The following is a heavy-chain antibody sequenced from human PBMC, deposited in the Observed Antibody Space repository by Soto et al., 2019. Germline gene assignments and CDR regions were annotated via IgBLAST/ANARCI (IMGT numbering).Heavy chain of an antibody. Sequence: LRLSCAASGFTFSSYGMHWVRQAQGKGLEWVAVISYDGSNKYYADSVKGRFTISRDNSKNTLYLQMNSLRAEDTAVYYCAKDVVVGATTGLGDYYYYYGMDVWGQGTTVTVSS. CDR2: ISYDGSNK. CDR3: AKDVVVGATTGLGDYYYYYGMDV. V-gene: IGHV3-30*18. D-gene: IGHD1-26*01. CDR1: GFTFSSYG. J-gene: IGHJ6*02.